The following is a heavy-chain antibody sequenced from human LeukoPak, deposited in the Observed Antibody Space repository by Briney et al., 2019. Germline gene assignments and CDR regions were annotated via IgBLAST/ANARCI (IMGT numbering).Heavy chain of an antibody. CDR2: IIPIFGTA. V-gene: IGHV1-69*13. CDR1: GYTFTGYY. D-gene: IGHD3-3*01. Sequence: ASVKVSCKASGYTFTGYYMHWVRQAPGQGLEWMGGIIPIFGTANYAQKFQGRVTITADESTSTAYMELSSLRSEDTAVYYCARGGRNYDFWNNAFDIWGQGTMVTVSS. J-gene: IGHJ3*02. CDR3: ARGGRNYDFWNNAFDI.